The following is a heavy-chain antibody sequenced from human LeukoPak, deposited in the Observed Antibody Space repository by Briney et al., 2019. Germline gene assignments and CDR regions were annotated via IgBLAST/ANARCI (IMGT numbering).Heavy chain of an antibody. CDR3: ARGSGPSTIFGVVLGWFDP. D-gene: IGHD3-3*01. CDR1: GGSISSYY. V-gene: IGHV4-4*07. CDR2: IYTSGST. J-gene: IGHJ5*02. Sequence: PSETLSLTCTVSGGSISSYYWSWIRQPAGKGLEWIGRIYTSGSTNYNPSLKSRVTISVDTSKNQFSLKLSSVTAADTAVYYCARGSGPSTIFGVVLGWFDPWGQGTLVTVSS.